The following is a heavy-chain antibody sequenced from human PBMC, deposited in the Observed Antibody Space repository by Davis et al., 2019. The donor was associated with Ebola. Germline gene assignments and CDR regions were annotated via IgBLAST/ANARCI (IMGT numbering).Heavy chain of an antibody. CDR2: ISAYNGNI. V-gene: IGHV1-18*01. J-gene: IGHJ3*02. D-gene: IGHD6-19*01. CDR1: GYTYTSHG. Sequence: SVNVSCKASGYTYTSHGSSWVRQAPGQGLEWMGWISAYNGNINYAQKLQGRVTMTTDTSTSTAYMELRSLRSDDTAVYYCARVTEQWLGAFDIWGQRTMVTVSS. CDR3: ARVTEQWLGAFDI.